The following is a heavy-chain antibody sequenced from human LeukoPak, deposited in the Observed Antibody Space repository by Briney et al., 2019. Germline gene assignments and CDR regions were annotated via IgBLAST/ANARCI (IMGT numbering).Heavy chain of an antibody. CDR2: IIPILGIA. J-gene: IGHJ4*02. CDR1: GGTFSSYA. Sequence: SVKVSCKASGGTFSSYAISWVRQAPGQGLEWMGRIIPILGIANYAQKFQGRVTITADKSTSTAYMELSSLRSEDTAVYYCASAHSYYYDSSGYYSYDYWGQGTLVTVSS. D-gene: IGHD3-22*01. V-gene: IGHV1-69*04. CDR3: ASAHSYYYDSSGYYSYDY.